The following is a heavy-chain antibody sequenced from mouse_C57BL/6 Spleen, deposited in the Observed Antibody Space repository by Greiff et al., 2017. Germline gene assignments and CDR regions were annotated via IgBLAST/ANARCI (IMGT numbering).Heavy chain of an antibody. Sequence: VQLQQPGAELVKPGASVKMSCKASGYTFTSYWITWVKQRPGQGLEWIGDIYPGSGSTNYNEKFKSKATLTVDTSSSTAYMQLSSLTSEDSAVYYCARRDGYYADFDYWGQGTTLTVSS. D-gene: IGHD2-3*01. J-gene: IGHJ2*01. CDR2: IYPGSGST. CDR3: ARRDGYYADFDY. CDR1: GYTFTSYW. V-gene: IGHV1-55*01.